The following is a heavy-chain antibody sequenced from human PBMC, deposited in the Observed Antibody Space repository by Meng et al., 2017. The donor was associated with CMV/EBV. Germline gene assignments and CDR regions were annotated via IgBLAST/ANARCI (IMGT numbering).Heavy chain of an antibody. CDR1: GFTFSSYS. J-gene: IGHJ1*01. CDR3: AKDPGPTVTPPEYFQH. D-gene: IGHD4-17*01. Sequence: GGSLRLSCAASGFTFSSYSMNWVRQAPGKGLEWVAFIRYDGSNKYYADSVKGRFTISRDNSKNTLYLQMNSLRAEDTAVYYCAKDPGPTVTPPEYFQHWGQGTPVTVSS. V-gene: IGHV3-30*02. CDR2: IRYDGSNK.